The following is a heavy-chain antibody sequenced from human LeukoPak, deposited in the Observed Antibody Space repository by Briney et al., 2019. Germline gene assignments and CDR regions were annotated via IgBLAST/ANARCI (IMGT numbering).Heavy chain of an antibody. J-gene: IGHJ4*02. CDR3: VRDNPRQQGFAY. V-gene: IGHV3-74*01. D-gene: IGHD6-13*01. CDR2: INEDGSIT. Sequence: GGSLRLSCAVSGFTFRTYCMHWVRQVPGEGLVWVSRINEDGSITNYADSVKGRFSISRDNAKNTLYLQMNSLRAEDTAVYYCVRDNPRQQGFAYWGQGTLVTVSS. CDR1: GFTFRTYC.